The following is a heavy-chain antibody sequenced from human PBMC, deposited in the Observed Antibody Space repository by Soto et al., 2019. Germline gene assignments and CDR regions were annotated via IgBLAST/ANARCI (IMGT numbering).Heavy chain of an antibody. D-gene: IGHD1-1*01. Sequence: QVQLVESGGGVVQPGRSLRLSCAASGFTFSSYGMHWVRQAPGKGLEWVAVISYDGSNKYYVDSVKGRFTISRDHXXNTLYLQRNSLRAEDTAVYYCAKALDPTSHYGMDVWGQGTTVTVSS. CDR2: ISYDGSNK. J-gene: IGHJ6*02. CDR3: AKALDPTSHYGMDV. CDR1: GFTFSSYG. V-gene: IGHV3-30*18.